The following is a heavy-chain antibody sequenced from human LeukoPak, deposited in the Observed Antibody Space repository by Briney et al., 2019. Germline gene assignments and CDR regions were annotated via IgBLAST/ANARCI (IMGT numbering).Heavy chain of an antibody. CDR2: ISWNSGSI. J-gene: IGHJ4*02. V-gene: IGHV3-9*01. CDR1: GFTFDDYA. CDR3: ASGGGYGDYPVTPFDY. Sequence: GRSLRLSCAASGFTFDDYAMRWVRQAPGKGLEWVSGISWNSGSIGYADSVKGRFTISRDNAKNSLYLQMNSLRAEDTALYYCASGGGYGDYPVTPFDYWGQGTLVTVSS. D-gene: IGHD4-17*01.